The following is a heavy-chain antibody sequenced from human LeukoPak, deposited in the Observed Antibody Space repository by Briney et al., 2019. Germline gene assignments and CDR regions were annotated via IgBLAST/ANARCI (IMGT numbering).Heavy chain of an antibody. J-gene: IGHJ4*02. Sequence: GGSLRLSCAASGFTLSTYAMSWVRQTPGKGLEWVAATSSSDAGTYHADSVRGRFTISRDNAKNLLYLQMNDLRVEDTAVYYCARTARHLDYWGQGTLVTVSS. V-gene: IGHV3-23*01. D-gene: IGHD5-18*01. CDR3: ARTARHLDY. CDR1: GFTLSTYA. CDR2: TSSSDAGT.